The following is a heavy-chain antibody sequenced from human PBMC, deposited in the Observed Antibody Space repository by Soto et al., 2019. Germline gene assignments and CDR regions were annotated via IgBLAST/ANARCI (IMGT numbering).Heavy chain of an antibody. CDR3: AKFPFVGATSPWDY. Sequence: EVQLLESGGGLVQPGGSLRLSCAPSGFTFSSYGMNWVRQAPGKGLEWVSAISGSGGSTYYADSVKGRFTISRDNSKNTLYLPMNSLRAEDTAVYYCAKFPFVGATSPWDYWGQGTLVTVSS. J-gene: IGHJ4*02. CDR1: GFTFSSYG. D-gene: IGHD1-26*01. CDR2: ISGSGGST. V-gene: IGHV3-23*01.